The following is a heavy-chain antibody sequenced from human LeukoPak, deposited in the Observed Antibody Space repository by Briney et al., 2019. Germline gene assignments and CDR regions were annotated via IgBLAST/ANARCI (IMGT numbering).Heavy chain of an antibody. CDR3: ARQKTTVDY. V-gene: IGHV4-39*01. Sequence: SETLSLTCIVSGGSISGSTYYWGWIRQPPGKGLEWIATIYYSGTTYYNPSLKSRVTISVDTSKNQFSLKLSSVTAADTAVYYCARQKTTVDYWGQGTLVTVSS. CDR1: GGSISGSTYY. CDR2: IYYSGTT. J-gene: IGHJ4*02. D-gene: IGHD4-11*01.